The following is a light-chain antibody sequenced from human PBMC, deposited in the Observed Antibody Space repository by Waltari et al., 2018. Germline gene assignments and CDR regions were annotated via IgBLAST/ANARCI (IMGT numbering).Light chain of an antibody. CDR1: SSNIGNNY. V-gene: IGLV1-51*02. J-gene: IGLJ7*01. CDR2: ENT. CDR3: GTWDSSLSGAV. Sequence: QSVLTQPPSVSAAPGQRVTISCSGGSSNIGNNYVSWYRQFPGTAPKLLTYENTERPSGIPGRFSGSNSGTSATLDITGLQAGDEADYYCGTWDSSLSGAVFGGGTHLTVL.